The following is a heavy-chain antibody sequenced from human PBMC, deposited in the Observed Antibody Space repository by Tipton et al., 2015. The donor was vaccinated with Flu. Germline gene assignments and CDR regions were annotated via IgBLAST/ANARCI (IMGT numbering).Heavy chain of an antibody. CDR3: ARDGYYYYYYGMDV. D-gene: IGHD2-2*03. CDR2: IYTSGST. Sequence: TLSLTCTVSGGSISSGSYYWSWIRQPAGKGLEWIGRIYTSGSTDYNPSLKRRVTISVDTSKNQFSLKLSSVTAADTAVYYCARDGYYYYYYGMDVWDQGP. J-gene: IGHJ6*02. CDR1: GGSISSGSYY. V-gene: IGHV4-61*02.